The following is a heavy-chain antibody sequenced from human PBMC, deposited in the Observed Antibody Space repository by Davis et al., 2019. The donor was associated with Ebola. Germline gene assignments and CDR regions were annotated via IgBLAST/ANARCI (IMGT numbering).Heavy chain of an antibody. Sequence: AASVKVSCKASGYIFTLYAIHWVRQAPGQRLEWMGWINAGDGDTKYSQKFQGRVTITRDTSASTAYMELSSLRSEDTAVYYCARDPRVGLLFVQDWALDYWGQGTLVTVSS. V-gene: IGHV1-3*01. D-gene: IGHD3-16*01. J-gene: IGHJ4*02. CDR3: ARDPRVGLLFVQDWALDY. CDR1: GYIFTLYA. CDR2: INAGDGDT.